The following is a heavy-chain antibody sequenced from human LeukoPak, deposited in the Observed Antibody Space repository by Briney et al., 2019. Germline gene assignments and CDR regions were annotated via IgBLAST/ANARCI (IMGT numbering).Heavy chain of an antibody. J-gene: IGHJ4*02. CDR2: IGGSST. Sequence: GGSLRLSCAASGFPFTIYAMSWVRQAPGKGLEWVSSIGGSSTYYADFVKGRFTISRDTSKNTMDLQMNSLRAEDTAIYYCAKYRGFGHSYDSWGQGTLVTVSS. D-gene: IGHD3-10*01. CDR3: AKYRGFGHSYDS. CDR1: GFPFTIYA. V-gene: IGHV3-23*01.